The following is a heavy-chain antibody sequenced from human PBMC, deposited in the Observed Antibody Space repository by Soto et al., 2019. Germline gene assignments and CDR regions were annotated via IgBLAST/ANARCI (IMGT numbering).Heavy chain of an antibody. CDR2: INHSGST. CDR3: ARGEEGGSYAPAARGYYFDY. Sequence: QVQLQQWGAGLLKPSETLSLTCAVYGGSFSGYYWSWIRQPPGKGLEWIGEINHSGSTNYNPSLKSRVTISVDTSKNQFSLKLSSVTAADTAVYYCARGEEGGSYAPAARGYYFDYWGQGTLVTVSS. J-gene: IGHJ4*02. D-gene: IGHD1-26*01. V-gene: IGHV4-34*01. CDR1: GGSFSGYY.